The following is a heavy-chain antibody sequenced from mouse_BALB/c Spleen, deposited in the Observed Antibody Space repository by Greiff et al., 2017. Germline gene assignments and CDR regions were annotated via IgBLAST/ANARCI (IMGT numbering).Heavy chain of an antibody. CDR2: ISSGGSYT. CDR1: GFTFSSYA. D-gene: IGHD1-1*01. J-gene: IGHJ2*01. V-gene: IGHV5-9-4*01. Sequence: EVNLVESGGGLVKPGGSLKLSCAASGFTFSSYAMSWVRQSPEKRLEWVAEISSGGSYTYYPDTVTGRFTISRDNAKNTLYLEMSSLRSEDTAMYYCARDDYGSRTYFDYWGQGTTLTVSS. CDR3: ARDDYGSRTYFDY.